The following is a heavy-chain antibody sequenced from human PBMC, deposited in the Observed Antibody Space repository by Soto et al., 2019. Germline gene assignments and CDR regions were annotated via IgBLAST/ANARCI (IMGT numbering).Heavy chain of an antibody. J-gene: IGHJ6*02. V-gene: IGHV4-4*07. CDR3: ARLFTVTTDYYFGMDV. Sequence: VQLRESGPGLVKPSETLSLSCTVSGGSTSGSYWSWVRQPAGKGLEWIGRIYSSGSSNYNPSLNSRLTMSLDTSKNQFSLKLRSVTAADTAIYYCARLFTVTTDYYFGMDVWGQGTTVTVSS. CDR1: GGSTSGSY. D-gene: IGHD4-17*01. CDR2: IYSSGSS.